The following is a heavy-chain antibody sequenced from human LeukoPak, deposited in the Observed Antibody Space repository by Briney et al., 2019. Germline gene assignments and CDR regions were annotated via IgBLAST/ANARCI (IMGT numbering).Heavy chain of an antibody. CDR3: ARAQYSRSSFDYLYHFMDV. Sequence: GGCLRLSCAAAGFTFSSYSLSWVRQAAGKGRGWGSSISSRSSYIYSADSVTGRFPISRDNAKNSLYPHMNTLRAEDTAVYSCARAQYSRSSFDYLYHFMDVWGKGTTVTVSS. J-gene: IGHJ6*03. V-gene: IGHV3-21*01. D-gene: IGHD6-6*01. CDR1: GFTFSSYS. CDR2: ISSRSSYI.